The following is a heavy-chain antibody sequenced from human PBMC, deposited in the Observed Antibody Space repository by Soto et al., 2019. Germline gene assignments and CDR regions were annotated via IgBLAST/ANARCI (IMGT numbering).Heavy chain of an antibody. V-gene: IGHV1-3*05. J-gene: IGHJ4*02. CDR2: INAGNGNT. CDR1: GYTCTTYA. D-gene: IGHD6-19*01. CDR3: ARHRSAWDY. Sequence: QVQLVQSGAEEKKPGASVKVSCKASGYTCTTYAMHWVRQAPGQRLEWMGWINAGNGNTKYSQKFQGRVTIARDTAASSAYMELSSLRSEDTAVYYCARHRSAWDYWGQGTLVTVSS.